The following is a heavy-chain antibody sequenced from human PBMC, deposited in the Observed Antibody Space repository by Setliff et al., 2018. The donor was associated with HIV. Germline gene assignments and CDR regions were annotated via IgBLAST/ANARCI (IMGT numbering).Heavy chain of an antibody. J-gene: IGHJ4*02. Sequence: GESLKISCKGSGYSFISYWIGWVRQMPGKGLEWMGIIYPSDSETRYSPSFQGQVTISADESISTAYLQWSSLKSSDSAMYYCARHTRPYSSSDPFDYWGQGTLVTV. CDR3: ARHTRPYSSSDPFDY. CDR2: IYPSDSET. CDR1: GYSFISYW. V-gene: IGHV5-51*01. D-gene: IGHD4-4*01.